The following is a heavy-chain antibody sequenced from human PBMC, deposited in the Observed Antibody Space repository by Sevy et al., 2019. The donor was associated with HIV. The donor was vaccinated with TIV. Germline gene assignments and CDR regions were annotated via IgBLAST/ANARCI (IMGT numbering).Heavy chain of an antibody. CDR1: GFTFSSYA. CDR3: AKCPLAVAGTGNWFDP. CDR2: ISAGGGTT. V-gene: IGHV3-23*01. D-gene: IGHD6-19*01. J-gene: IGHJ5*02. Sequence: GGSLRLSCAASGFTFSSYAMSWVRQAPGKGLKSVSSISAGGGTTYYADSVKGRFTISRDSSKNTLYLQMDSLRAADTAVYYCAKCPLAVAGTGNWFDPWGQGTLVTVSS.